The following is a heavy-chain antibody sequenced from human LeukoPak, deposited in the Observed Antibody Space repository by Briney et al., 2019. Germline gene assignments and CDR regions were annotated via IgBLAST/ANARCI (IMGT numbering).Heavy chain of an antibody. D-gene: IGHD3-22*01. CDR1: GFTFSSYA. Sequence: GSLRLSCAASGFTFSSYAMSWVRQAPGKGPEWVSAISGSGGSTYYADSVKGRFTISRDNSKNTLYLQMNSLRAEDTAVYYCAKEPKPDYYDSSGYYSHWGQGTLVTVSS. V-gene: IGHV3-23*01. CDR2: ISGSGGST. CDR3: AKEPKPDYYDSSGYYSH. J-gene: IGHJ4*02.